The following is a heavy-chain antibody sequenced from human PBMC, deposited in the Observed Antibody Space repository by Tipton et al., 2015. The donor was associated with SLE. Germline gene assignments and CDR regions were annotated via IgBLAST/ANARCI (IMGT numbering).Heavy chain of an antibody. J-gene: IGHJ6*03. V-gene: IGHV3-53*03. CDR1: GFTVSTTF. Sequence: SLRLSCAASGFTVSTTFITWVRQAPGKGLDWVSITYGTSSTYFADSVKGRFTISRDNSKNSLYLQMENLTADDAAVYYCARVEREPAAAGTFYYYMEVWGKGTTVIVSS. D-gene: IGHD6-13*01. CDR2: TYGTSST. CDR3: ARVEREPAAAGTFYYYMEV.